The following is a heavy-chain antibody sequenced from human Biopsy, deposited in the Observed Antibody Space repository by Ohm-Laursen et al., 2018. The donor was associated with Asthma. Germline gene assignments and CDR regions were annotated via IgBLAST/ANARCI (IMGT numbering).Heavy chain of an antibody. J-gene: IGHJ3*02. CDR2: VSSDGHNK. D-gene: IGHD3-22*01. CDR3: ARQSGQEYGDSIPFDT. Sequence: SLRLSCTASGFVFSLCGMHWVRQGPGKGLEWVALVSSDGHNKYYEDSVKGRFTISRDNSRNRLYLQINSLTVEDSAAYFCARQSGQEYGDSIPFDTWGQGTKVAVSS. V-gene: IGHV3-30*03. CDR1: GFVFSLCG.